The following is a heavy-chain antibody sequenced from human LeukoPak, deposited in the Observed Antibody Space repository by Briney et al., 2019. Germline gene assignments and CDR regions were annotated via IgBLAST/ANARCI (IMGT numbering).Heavy chain of an antibody. CDR1: GASISDFVYH. CDR3: VRDTRRVFDY. D-gene: IGHD1-26*01. V-gene: IGHV4-39*07. J-gene: IGHJ4*02. Sequence: SSETLSLTCTVSGASISDFVYHWGWIRQTPGKGLEWIGSISYSGTTNYNPSLKSQVSISIDTSKNQFSLKLNSMTAADTAVFYCVRDTRRVFDYWGQGILVTVSS. CDR2: ISYSGTT.